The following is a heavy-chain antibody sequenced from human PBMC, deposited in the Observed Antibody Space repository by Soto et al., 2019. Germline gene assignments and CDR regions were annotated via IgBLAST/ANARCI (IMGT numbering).Heavy chain of an antibody. V-gene: IGHV4-4*02. CDR3: ASVVVGITFGLDY. CDR2: IYHSGST. D-gene: IGHD3-22*01. J-gene: IGHJ4*02. Sequence: QVQLQESGPGLVKPSGTLSLTCGVSDDSISSSNWWSWVRQPPGKGLEWIGEIYHSGSTNYNPSLKSRVTISVDKSMNQFSLKLSSVTAADTAVYYCASVVVGITFGLDYWGQGTLVTVSS. CDR1: DDSISSSNW.